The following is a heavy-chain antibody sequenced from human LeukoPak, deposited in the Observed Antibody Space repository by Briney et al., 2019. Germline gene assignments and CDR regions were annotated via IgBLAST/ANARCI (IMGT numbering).Heavy chain of an antibody. V-gene: IGHV3-48*04. CDR1: GFTFSSYS. CDR3: ARDCSSTSCRYPDAFDI. J-gene: IGHJ3*02. CDR2: ISSSSSTI. Sequence: GGSLRLSCAASGFTFSSYSMNWVRQAPGKGLEWVSYISSSSSTIYYADSVKGRFTISRDNAKNSLYLQMNSLRAEDTAVYYCARDCSSTSCRYPDAFDIWGQGTMVTVSS. D-gene: IGHD2-2*01.